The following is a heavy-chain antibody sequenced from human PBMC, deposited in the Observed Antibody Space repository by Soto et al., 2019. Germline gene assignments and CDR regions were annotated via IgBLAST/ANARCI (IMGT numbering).Heavy chain of an antibody. CDR2: VYYSGTA. CDR1: GGSISSSSYY. J-gene: IGHJ4*02. V-gene: IGHV4-39*01. CDR3: ARHYPFGSGSNSPYYFDS. D-gene: IGHD3-10*01. Sequence: SETLSLTCTVSGGSISSSSYYWAWIRQPPGEGLDWIGNVYYSGTAYYNPSLKSRITISVDTSKNQFSLKLNSVTAADTAVYYCARHYPFGSGSNSPYYFDSWGQGTLVTVSS.